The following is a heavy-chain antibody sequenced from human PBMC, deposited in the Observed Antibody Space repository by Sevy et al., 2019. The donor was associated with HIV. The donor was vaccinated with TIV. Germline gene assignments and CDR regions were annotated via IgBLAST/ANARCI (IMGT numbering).Heavy chain of an antibody. CDR2: ISGSGGST. J-gene: IGHJ4*02. Sequence: GGSLRLSCAASGFTFSSYAMSRVRQAPGKGLEWVSAISGSGGSTYYADSVKGRFTISRDNSKNTLYLQMKSLRAEDTAVYYCAKDSYDILTGYYKSPLDYWGQGTLVTVSS. CDR3: AKDSYDILTGYYKSPLDY. CDR1: GFTFSSYA. V-gene: IGHV3-23*01. D-gene: IGHD3-9*01.